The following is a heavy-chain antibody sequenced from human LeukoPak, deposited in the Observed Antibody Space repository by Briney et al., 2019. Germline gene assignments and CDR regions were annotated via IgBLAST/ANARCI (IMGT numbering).Heavy chain of an antibody. CDR3: ARDSGYCDTTSCSDFLDY. J-gene: IGHJ4*02. CDR1: GGSHSNAY. V-gene: IGHV4-59*01. CDR2: IFVTGTT. D-gene: IGHD2-2*01. Sequence: SETLSLTCTVSGGSHSNAYWTWGRQPPATGLEWVCYIFVTGTTEYNPSLKSRVTMSIDPSQSHFSLRLTSVTAADTAVYFCARDSGYCDTTSCSDFLDYWGQGTLVTVSS.